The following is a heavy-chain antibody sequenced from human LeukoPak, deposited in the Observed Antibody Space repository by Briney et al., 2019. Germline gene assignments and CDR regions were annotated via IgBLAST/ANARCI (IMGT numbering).Heavy chain of an antibody. CDR3: ARETRVRWTDY. Sequence: GGSLRLSCAASGFTFSAYNMNWVRRTPGKGLEWVSSITTSSSYMFYADSVRGRFTISRDNAKNSLYLQMNSLRAEDTAVYYCARETRVRWTDYWGQGILVTVSS. CDR2: ITTSSSYM. J-gene: IGHJ4*02. CDR1: GFTFSAYN. V-gene: IGHV3-21*01. D-gene: IGHD5-24*01.